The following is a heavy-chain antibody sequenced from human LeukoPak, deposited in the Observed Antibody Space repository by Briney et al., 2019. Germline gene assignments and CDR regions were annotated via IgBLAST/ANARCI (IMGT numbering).Heavy chain of an antibody. Sequence: PGGSLRLSCAASGFTFSSYAMSWVRQAPGKGLEWVSAISGTGGTTYYADSVKGRVSISRDYSKNTLYLQMNSLRAEDTAVYYCARYWYYYGSGSKGGSYYYMDVWGKGTTVTVSS. CDR2: ISGTGGTT. CDR3: ARYWYYYGSGSKGGSYYYMDV. CDR1: GFTFSSYA. V-gene: IGHV3-23*01. D-gene: IGHD3-10*01. J-gene: IGHJ6*03.